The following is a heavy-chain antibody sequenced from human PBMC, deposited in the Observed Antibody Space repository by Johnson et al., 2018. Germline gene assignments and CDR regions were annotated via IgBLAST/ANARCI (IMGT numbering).Heavy chain of an antibody. CDR1: GFTVSSNY. CDR3: ARGTYSGYDLDD. CDR2: IYSGGST. D-gene: IGHD5-12*01. V-gene: IGHV3-53*02. J-gene: IGHJ4*02. Sequence: EVQLVETGGGLIQPGGSLRLSCAASGFTVSSNYMSWVRQAPGKGLEWVSVIYSGGSTYYADSVKGRFTISRDNSKDTVYLQRNSLRVEDTAGYYCARGTYSGYDLDDWGQGTLVTVSS.